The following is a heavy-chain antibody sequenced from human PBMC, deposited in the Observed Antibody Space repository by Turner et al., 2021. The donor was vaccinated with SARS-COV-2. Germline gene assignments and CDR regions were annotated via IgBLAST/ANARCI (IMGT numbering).Heavy chain of an antibody. V-gene: IGHV4-39*01. D-gene: IGHD5-18*01. J-gene: IGHJ6*02. Sequence: QLQLQESGPGLEKPSETLSLTGTVPGGSINSSTYYWGWIRQPPGKGLEWIGNIYCSRSTYYNPSLKSRVTISVDTSKNQFSLKLSSVTAADTAVYYCARLMDTAMDYYGMDVWGQGTTVTVSS. CDR1: GGSINSSTYY. CDR3: ARLMDTAMDYYGMDV. CDR2: IYCSRST.